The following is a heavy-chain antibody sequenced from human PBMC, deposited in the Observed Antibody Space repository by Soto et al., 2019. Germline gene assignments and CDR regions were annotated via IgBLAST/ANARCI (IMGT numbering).Heavy chain of an antibody. J-gene: IGHJ4*02. Sequence: SGPTLVKPTQTLTLTCTFSGFSLSTSGVGVGWIRQPPGKALEWLALIYWDDDKRYSPSLKSRLTITKDTSKNQVVLTMTNMDPVDTATYYCARDSSSWYYFDYWGQGTLVTVSS. V-gene: IGHV2-5*02. CDR1: GFSLSTSGVG. CDR3: ARDSSSWYYFDY. CDR2: IYWDDDK. D-gene: IGHD6-13*01.